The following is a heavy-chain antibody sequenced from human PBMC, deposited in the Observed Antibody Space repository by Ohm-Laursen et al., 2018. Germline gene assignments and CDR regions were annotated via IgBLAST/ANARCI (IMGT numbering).Heavy chain of an antibody. V-gene: IGHV4-4*07. Sequence: SDTLSLTCAVSGASISSYYWSWIRQPARKGLEWIGRFYTSGSTHYNPSLKSRVTISVDTSKNQFSLKLSSVTAADTAVYYCASGYRGAFDIWGQGTMVTVSS. CDR1: GASISSYY. D-gene: IGHD5-18*01. CDR2: FYTSGST. CDR3: ASGYRGAFDI. J-gene: IGHJ3*02.